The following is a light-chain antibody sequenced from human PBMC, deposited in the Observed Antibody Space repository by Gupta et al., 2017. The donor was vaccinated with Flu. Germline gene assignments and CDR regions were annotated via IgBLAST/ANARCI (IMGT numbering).Light chain of an antibody. CDR2: KDT. CDR3: QSADITGASRV. CDR1: ALSKQY. J-gene: IGLJ3*02. V-gene: IGLV3-25*02. Sequence: YQLTQSPAMSVSPGQTATLTCSGSALSKQYVYWYRQRPGQATVLLIYKDTERASGIPNRISGSSSGTRVTLTIRGVQTEDEADYYCQSADITGASRVFGGGT.